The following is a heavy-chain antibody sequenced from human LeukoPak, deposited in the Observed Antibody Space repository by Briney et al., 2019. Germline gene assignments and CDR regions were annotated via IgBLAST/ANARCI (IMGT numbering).Heavy chain of an antibody. CDR3: ARDSRSGYEPYYYYGMDV. D-gene: IGHD5-12*01. Sequence: ASVKVSCKSSGYTLSTYYMHWVRQAPGQGLERMGWISAYNGNTNYAQKLQGRVTMTTDTYTSTAYTELRSLRSDDTAVYYCARDSRSGYEPYYYYGMDVWGQGTTVTVSS. J-gene: IGHJ6*02. V-gene: IGHV1-18*04. CDR2: ISAYNGNT. CDR1: GYTLSTYY.